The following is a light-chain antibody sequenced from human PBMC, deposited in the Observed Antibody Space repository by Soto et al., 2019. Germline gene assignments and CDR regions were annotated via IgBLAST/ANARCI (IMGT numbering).Light chain of an antibody. Sequence: SYELTQPPPVSVSPGQTASITCSGDKLGDKYASWYHQKPGQSPVLVIYQDVKRPSGIPERFSGSNSGNTATLTISGTQAMDEADYYCQAWDRSTVVFGGGTQLTVL. V-gene: IGLV3-1*01. CDR2: QDV. CDR1: KLGDKY. J-gene: IGLJ2*01. CDR3: QAWDRSTVV.